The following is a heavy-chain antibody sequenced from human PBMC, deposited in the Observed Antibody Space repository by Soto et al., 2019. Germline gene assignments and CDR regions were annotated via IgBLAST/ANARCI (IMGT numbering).Heavy chain of an antibody. V-gene: IGHV1-46*02. Sequence: GPSVKVSCKDSVYTFNNYGISWVRQTPGQGLEWMGRINPSGGSTSYAQKFQGRVTMTRDTSTSTVYTELSSLRSEDTAVYYCARDQGSSWSHPTDYWGQGTLVTVSS. CDR1: VYTFNNYG. J-gene: IGHJ4*02. CDR3: ARDQGSSWSHPTDY. CDR2: INPSGGST. D-gene: IGHD6-13*01.